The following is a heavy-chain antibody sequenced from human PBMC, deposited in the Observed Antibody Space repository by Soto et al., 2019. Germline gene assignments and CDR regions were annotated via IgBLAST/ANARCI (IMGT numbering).Heavy chain of an antibody. V-gene: IGHV1-18*04. CDR2: INPYNGNT. J-gene: IGHJ3*01. CDR1: GYTFMNYG. CDR3: ARALGFTVVQGKTILDVFDV. Sequence: ASVKVSCKTSGYTFMNYGLNWVRQAPGQGLEWMGWINPYNGNTNYAQKFQERVIMTTDTSTNTAYMELRILRYGDTAVYYCARALGFTVVQGKTILDVFDVCGQGIMVTV. D-gene: IGHD3-10*01.